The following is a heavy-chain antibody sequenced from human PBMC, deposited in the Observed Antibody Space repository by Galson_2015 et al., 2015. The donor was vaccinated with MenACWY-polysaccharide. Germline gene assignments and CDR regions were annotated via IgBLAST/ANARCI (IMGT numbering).Heavy chain of an antibody. J-gene: IGHJ6*02. CDR1: GYLFTSFA. D-gene: IGHD3-10*01. CDR3: ARKDHVTGSMDV. CDR2: IYPSDSDV. Sequence: QSEAEVKKPGESLKISCKASGYLFTSFAIGWVRQMPGKGLEWLGIIYPSDSDVKYNPSFQGQVTFSADRSTNTAYLQWSSLKASDSAMYYCARKDHVTGSMDVWGQGPTVTVSS. V-gene: IGHV5-51*01.